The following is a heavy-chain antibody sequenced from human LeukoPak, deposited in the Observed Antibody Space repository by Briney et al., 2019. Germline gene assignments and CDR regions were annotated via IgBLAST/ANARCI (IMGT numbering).Heavy chain of an antibody. CDR2: INHSGST. D-gene: IGHD3-22*01. J-gene: IGHJ4*02. CDR1: GGSFSGYY. V-gene: IGHV4-34*01. CDR3: ARGGGDYYDSSGYYSGNFDY. Sequence: PSETLSLTCAVYGGSFSGYYWSWIRQPPGKGLEWIGEINHSGSTNYNPSLKSRVTISVDTSKNQFSLKLSSVTAADTAVYYCARGGGDYYDSSGYYSGNFDYWGQGTLVTVSS.